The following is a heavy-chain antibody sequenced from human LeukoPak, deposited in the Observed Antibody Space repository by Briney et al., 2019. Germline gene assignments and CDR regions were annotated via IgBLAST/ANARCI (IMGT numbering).Heavy chain of an antibody. V-gene: IGHV3-48*03. CDR1: GFTFSSYE. CDR3: ARGACVYDSSGYWYDY. D-gene: IGHD3-22*01. CDR2: ISSSGSTI. Sequence: GGSLRLSCAASGFTFSSYEMNWVRQAPGKGLEWVSYISSSGSTIYYADSVKGGFTISRDKAKNSLYLQMNSLRAEDTAVYYCARGACVYDSSGYWYDYWGQGTLVTVSS. J-gene: IGHJ4*02.